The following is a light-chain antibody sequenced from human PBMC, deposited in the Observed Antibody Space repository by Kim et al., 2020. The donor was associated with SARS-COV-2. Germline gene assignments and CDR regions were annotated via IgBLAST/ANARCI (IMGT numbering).Light chain of an antibody. CDR1: QSVSSN. V-gene: IGKV3-15*01. Sequence: EIVMTQSPATLSVSPGERATLSCRASQSVSSNLVWYQQKPGQAPRLLIYGASTRATNIPARFSGSGSGTEFTLTISSLQSEDFAVYYCQQYNIWPRTFGQGTKVDIK. CDR2: GAS. J-gene: IGKJ1*01. CDR3: QQYNIWPRT.